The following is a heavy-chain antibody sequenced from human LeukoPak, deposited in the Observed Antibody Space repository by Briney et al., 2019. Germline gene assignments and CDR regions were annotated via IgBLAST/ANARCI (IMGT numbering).Heavy chain of an antibody. CDR2: IYYSGST. D-gene: IGHD2-15*01. CDR1: GGSISSYY. CDR3: ARAQYCSGGSCYSGYYYYYMDV. V-gene: IGHV4-59*01. J-gene: IGHJ6*03. Sequence: PSETLSLTCTVSGGSISSYYWGWLRQPPGKGLEWIGYIYYSGSTNYNPSLKSRVTISVDTSKNQFSLKLSSVTAADTAVYYCARAQYCSGGSCYSGYYYYYMDVWGKGTTVTVSS.